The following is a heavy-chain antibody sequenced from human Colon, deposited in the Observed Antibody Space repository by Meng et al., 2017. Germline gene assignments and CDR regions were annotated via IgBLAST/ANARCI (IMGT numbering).Heavy chain of an antibody. J-gene: IGHJ4*02. CDR3: ASGRKYCSSTSCYGQFDY. D-gene: IGHD2-2*01. CDR2: IYHSGST. Sequence: QVELQESGPGSVTASVTLSLTCAVSGGCIRSSNWWSWVRQPPGKGLEWIGEIYHSGSTNYTPSLKSRVTISVDKSKNQFSLKLSSVTAADTAVYYCASGRKYCSSTSCYGQFDYWGQGTLVTVSS. V-gene: IGHV4-4*02. CDR1: GGCIRSSNW.